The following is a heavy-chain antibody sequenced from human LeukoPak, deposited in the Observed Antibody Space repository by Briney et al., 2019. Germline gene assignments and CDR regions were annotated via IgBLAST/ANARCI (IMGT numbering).Heavy chain of an antibody. V-gene: IGHV3-48*03. CDR2: ISSSGSTI. CDR1: GFTFSSYE. J-gene: IGHJ4*02. D-gene: IGHD3-3*01. Sequence: GGSLRLSCAASGFTFSSYEMNWVRQAPGKGLEWVSYISSSGSTIYYADSVKGRFTISRDDAKNSLYLQMNSLRAEDTAVYYCARDGFTIFGVVISNDYWGQGTLVTVSS. CDR3: ARDGFTIFGVVISNDY.